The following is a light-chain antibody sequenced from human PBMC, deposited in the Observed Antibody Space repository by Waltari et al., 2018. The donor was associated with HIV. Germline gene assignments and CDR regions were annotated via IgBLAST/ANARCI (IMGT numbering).Light chain of an antibody. Sequence: IVMTQSPDSLAVSLGERATINCKSSQSVLYSSNNKNYLVWYQQRPGQPPKLLIYWASTRESGVPDRFSGSGSGTDFTLTISSLQAEDVAVYYCQQYYNLPWTFGQGTKVEIK. J-gene: IGKJ1*01. CDR1: QSVLYSSNNKNY. V-gene: IGKV4-1*01. CDR2: WAS. CDR3: QQYYNLPWT.